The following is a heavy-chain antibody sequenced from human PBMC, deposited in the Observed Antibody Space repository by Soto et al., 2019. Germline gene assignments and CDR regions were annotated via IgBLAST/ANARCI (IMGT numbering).Heavy chain of an antibody. CDR3: AKRSRSSTFDY. D-gene: IGHD6-6*01. J-gene: IGHJ4*02. CDR1: GFTFSGYA. CDR2: ISESGGST. Sequence: VGSLRLSCAASGFTFSGYAMTWVRQAPGKGLQWVSSISESGGSTYYADAVKGRFTISRDNSKNTLYLQMNSLRAEDTAVYYCAKRSRSSTFDYWGQGTLVTVSS. V-gene: IGHV3-23*01.